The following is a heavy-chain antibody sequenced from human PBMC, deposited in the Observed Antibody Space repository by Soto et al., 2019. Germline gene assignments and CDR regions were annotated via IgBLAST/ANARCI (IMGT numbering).Heavy chain of an antibody. Sequence: PGESLKISCKGSGYSFTRDWIGWVRQMPGKGLEWMGIIYPGDSDTRYSPSFQGQVTMSADKSISTAYLQWSSLKASDTATYYCARHRVEMATSIFYGMDVWGQGTTVTVSS. CDR3: ARHRVEMATSIFYGMDV. D-gene: IGHD5-12*01. CDR2: IYPGDSDT. J-gene: IGHJ6*02. CDR1: GYSFTRDW. V-gene: IGHV5-51*01.